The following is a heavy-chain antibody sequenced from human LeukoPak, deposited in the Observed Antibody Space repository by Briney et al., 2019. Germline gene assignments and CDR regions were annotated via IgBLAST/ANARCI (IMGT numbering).Heavy chain of an antibody. CDR3: TRQIDWFEYYYYYGMDV. CDR1: GFTFSGSA. D-gene: IGHD3-9*01. CDR2: IRSKANSYAT. Sequence: GGSLTLSCAASGFTFSGSAMHWVRQASGKGLEWVGRIRSKANSYATAYAASVKGRFTISRDDSKNTAYLQMNSLKTEDTAVYYCTRQIDWFEYYYYYGMDVWGQGTTVTVSS. J-gene: IGHJ6*02. V-gene: IGHV3-73*01.